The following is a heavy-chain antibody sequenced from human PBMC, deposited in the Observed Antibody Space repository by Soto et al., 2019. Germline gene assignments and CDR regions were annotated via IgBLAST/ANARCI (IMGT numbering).Heavy chain of an antibody. CDR1: GYSFTSYW. J-gene: IGHJ3*02. D-gene: IGHD6-13*01. V-gene: IGHV5-51*01. CDR2: IYPGDSDT. CDR3: ARHVIAAAFHDAFDI. Sequence: GESLKISCKGSGYSFTSYWIGWVRQMPGKGLEWMGIIYPGDSDTRYSPSFQGQVTISADKSISTAYLQWSSLKASDTAMYYCARHVIAAAFHDAFDIWGKGTMVTVSS.